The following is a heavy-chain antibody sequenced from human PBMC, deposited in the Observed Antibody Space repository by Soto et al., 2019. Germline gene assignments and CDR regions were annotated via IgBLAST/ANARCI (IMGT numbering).Heavy chain of an antibody. CDR3: AKNGIDF. CDR2: ISYDGSNK. Sequence: GGSLRLSCAASGFTFSSYGMHWVRQAPGKGLEWVAVISYDGSNKYYADSVKGRFTISRDNSKNTLYLQMNSLRAEDTAVYYCAKNGIDFSGQGTLVTVSS. V-gene: IGHV3-30*18. CDR1: GFTFSSYG. J-gene: IGHJ4*02.